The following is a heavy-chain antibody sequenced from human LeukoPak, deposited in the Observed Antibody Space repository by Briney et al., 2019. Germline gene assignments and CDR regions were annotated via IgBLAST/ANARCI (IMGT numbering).Heavy chain of an antibody. V-gene: IGHV1-18*01. J-gene: IGHJ4*02. CDR1: VYTFTIYG. CDR2: ISAYNGNT. Sequence: GASVKVSCKASVYTFTIYGISWVRQAPGQGLEWMGWISAYNGNTNYAQKLQGRVTMTTDTSTSTAYMELRSLRSDDTAAYYCARVGTYTYGDYYFDYWGQGTLVTVSS. D-gene: IGHD4-17*01. CDR3: ARVGTYTYGDYYFDY.